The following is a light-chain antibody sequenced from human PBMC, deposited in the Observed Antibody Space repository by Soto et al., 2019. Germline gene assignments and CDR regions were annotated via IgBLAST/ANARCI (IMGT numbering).Light chain of an antibody. CDR2: EVS. V-gene: IGLV2-8*01. J-gene: IGLJ3*02. Sequence: QSALTQSPSASGSPGQSVTICCTGTSSDVGNYKYVSWYQQHPGKAPKLMIYEVSKRPSGVPDRFSGSKSGNTASLTVSGLQAEDEADYYCSSYAGSNNWVFGGGTKVTVL. CDR3: SSYAGSNNWV. CDR1: SSDVGNYKY.